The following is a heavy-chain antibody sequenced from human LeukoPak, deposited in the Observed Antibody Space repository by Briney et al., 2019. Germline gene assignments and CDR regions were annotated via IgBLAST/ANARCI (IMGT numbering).Heavy chain of an antibody. V-gene: IGHV4-59*12. D-gene: IGHD2-2*01. CDR1: GGSISPYY. CDR2: IYYSGST. J-gene: IGHJ5*02. CDR3: AIVVPAAINWFDP. Sequence: SETLSLTCTVSGGSISPYYWSWIRQAPGKGLEWIGSIYYSGSTYYNPSLKSRVTISVDTSKNQFSLKLSSVTAADTAVYYCAIVVPAAINWFDPWGQGTLVTVSS.